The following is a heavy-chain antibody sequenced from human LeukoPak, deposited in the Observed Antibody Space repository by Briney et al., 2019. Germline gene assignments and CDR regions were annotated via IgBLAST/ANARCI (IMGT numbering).Heavy chain of an antibody. V-gene: IGHV1-69*01. CDR2: IIPIFGTA. CDR1: GGTFSSYA. Sequence: GSSVKVSCKASGGTFSSYAISWVRQAPGQGLEWMGGIIPIFGTANYAQKFQGRVTITADESTSTAYMELSSLRSEDTAVYYCARARGGLYDFWSGEFDYWGQGTLVTVSS. J-gene: IGHJ4*02. D-gene: IGHD3-3*01. CDR3: ARARGGLYDFWSGEFDY.